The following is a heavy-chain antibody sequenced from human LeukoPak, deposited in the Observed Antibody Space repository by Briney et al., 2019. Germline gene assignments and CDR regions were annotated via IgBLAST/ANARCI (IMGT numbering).Heavy chain of an antibody. J-gene: IGHJ5*02. V-gene: IGHV1-2*02. D-gene: IGHD3-22*01. Sequence: ASVKVSCKASGYTFTGYYMHWVRQAPGQGLEWMGWINPNSGGTNYAQKFQGRVTMTRDTSISTAYMELSRLSCDDTAVYYCARDRITMIVVVETNWFDPWGQGTLVTVSS. CDR1: GYTFTGYY. CDR2: INPNSGGT. CDR3: ARDRITMIVVVETNWFDP.